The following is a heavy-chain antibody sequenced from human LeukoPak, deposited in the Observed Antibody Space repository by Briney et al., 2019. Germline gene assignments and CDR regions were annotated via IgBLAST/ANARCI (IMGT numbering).Heavy chain of an antibody. CDR1: GYTFTSYG. J-gene: IGHJ4*02. CDR2: ITAFNGNT. Sequence: GASVTVSCKPSGYTFTSYGISWVRQAPGQGLECMGWITAFNGNTDYAQKFQGRVTMTTDTSTSTAYMELRSLRSDDTAVYYCARDSYDSSGSYFFLKLFDYWGQGTLVTVSS. V-gene: IGHV1-18*01. D-gene: IGHD3-22*01. CDR3: ARDSYDSSGSYFFLKLFDY.